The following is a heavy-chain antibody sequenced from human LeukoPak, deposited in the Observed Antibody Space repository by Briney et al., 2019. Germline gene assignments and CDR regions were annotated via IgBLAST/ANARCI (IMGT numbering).Heavy chain of an antibody. D-gene: IGHD3-22*01. CDR1: GFTFSSYN. CDR3: AKGGTYYYDSSGYHLDY. J-gene: IGHJ4*02. V-gene: IGHV3-48*01. Sequence: GGSLRLSCAGSGFTFSSYNMNWVRQAPGKGLEWVSYITSSSHMTYYADSVKGRFTISRDNSKNTLYLQMNSLRAEDTAVYYCAKGGTYYYDSSGYHLDYWGQGTLVTVSS. CDR2: ITSSSHMT.